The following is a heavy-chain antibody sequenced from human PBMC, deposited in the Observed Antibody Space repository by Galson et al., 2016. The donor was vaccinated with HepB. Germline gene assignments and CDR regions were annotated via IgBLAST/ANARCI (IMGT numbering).Heavy chain of an antibody. CDR1: GFTFSRNA. CDR3: ARDPYGDNDAFDI. J-gene: IGHJ3*02. V-gene: IGHV3-30-3*01. Sequence: SLRLSCAASGFTFSRNAMHWVRQAPGKGLDWVAAISYDGRDKYYADSVKGRFTISRDNSRNMVCLEMNSLRPEDTAVYYCARDPYGDNDAFDIWGQGTMVSVSS. CDR2: ISYDGRDK. D-gene: IGHD4-17*01.